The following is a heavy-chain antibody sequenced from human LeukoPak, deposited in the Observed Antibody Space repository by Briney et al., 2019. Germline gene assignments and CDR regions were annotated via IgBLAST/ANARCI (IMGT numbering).Heavy chain of an antibody. CDR2: IYNSGST. Sequence: PSETLSLTCTVSGGSIGSHHWSWIRQPPGKGLEWIGYIYNSGSTNYNPSLKSRVTMSVDTSKNQFSLKLTSVTAADTAIYYCASHDYEDYFQCWGQGTLVTVSS. J-gene: IGHJ1*01. D-gene: IGHD4/OR15-4a*01. CDR1: GGSIGSHH. V-gene: IGHV4-59*11. CDR3: ASHDYEDYFQC.